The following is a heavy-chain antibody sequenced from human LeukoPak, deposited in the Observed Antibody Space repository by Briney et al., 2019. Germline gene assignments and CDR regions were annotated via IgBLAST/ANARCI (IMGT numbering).Heavy chain of an antibody. J-gene: IGHJ4*02. CDR3: ARARQYYFGSGNYGW. D-gene: IGHD3-10*01. Sequence: SETLSLTCAVYGGSFSGYYWSWIRQPPGKGLEWIGEINHSGSTNYNPSLKSRVTLSGDTSNNQFSLKLSSVTAADTAVYYCARARQYYFGSGNYGWWGQGTLVTVSS. V-gene: IGHV4-34*01. CDR2: INHSGST. CDR1: GGSFSGYY.